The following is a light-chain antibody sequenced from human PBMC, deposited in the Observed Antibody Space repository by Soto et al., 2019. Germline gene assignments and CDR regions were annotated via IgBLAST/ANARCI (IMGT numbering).Light chain of an antibody. V-gene: IGKV3-11*01. J-gene: IGKJ4*01. CDR3: QQRSNWPLT. Sequence: EIVLTQSPATLSLSPGERATLSCRASQSVSSRLAWYHQKPGQSPRLLIYGASTRATGIPARFSGGGSGTDFTLTISSLEPEDFAVYYCQQRSNWPLTFGGGTKVDIK. CDR1: QSVSSR. CDR2: GAS.